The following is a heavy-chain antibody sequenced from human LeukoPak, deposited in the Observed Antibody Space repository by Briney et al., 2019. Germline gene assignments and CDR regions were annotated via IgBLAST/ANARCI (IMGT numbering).Heavy chain of an antibody. CDR1: GVSISSSSYY. CDR2: IYYSGST. CDR3: ARDPTGLVHWFDP. D-gene: IGHD6-19*01. Sequence: PSETLSLTCTVSGVSISSSSYYWGWLRQPPGKGLEWIGSIYYSGSTYYNPSLKSRVTISVDTSKNQFSLKLSSVTAADTAVYYCARDPTGLVHWFDPWGQGTLVTVSS. V-gene: IGHV4-39*07. J-gene: IGHJ5*02.